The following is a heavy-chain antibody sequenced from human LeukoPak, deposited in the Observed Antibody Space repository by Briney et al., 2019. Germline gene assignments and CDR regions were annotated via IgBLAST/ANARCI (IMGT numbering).Heavy chain of an antibody. CDR1: GYTLTELS. CDR3: ASHMVRGSITNFDY. Sequence: GSSVKVSCKVSGYTLTELSMHWVRQAPGKGLEWMGGFDPEDGETIYAQKFQGRVTMTEDTSTDTTYMELSSLRSEDTAVYYCASHMVRGSITNFDYWGQGTLVTVSS. D-gene: IGHD3-10*01. J-gene: IGHJ4*02. V-gene: IGHV1-24*01. CDR2: FDPEDGET.